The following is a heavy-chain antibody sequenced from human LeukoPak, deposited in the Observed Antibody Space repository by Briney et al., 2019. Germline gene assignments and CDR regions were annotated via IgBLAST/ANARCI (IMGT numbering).Heavy chain of an antibody. D-gene: IGHD6-13*01. CDR2: IKQDGSEK. J-gene: IGHJ4*02. Sequence: GGSLRLSCAASGFTFISYWMSWVRQAPGKGLEWVANIKQDGSEKYYADSVKGRFTISRDNSKNTLYLQMNSLRAEDTAVYYCAKIRRTGYSSSWYAPFDYWGQGTLDTVSS. V-gene: IGHV3-7*01. CDR3: AKIRRTGYSSSWYAPFDY. CDR1: GFTFISYW.